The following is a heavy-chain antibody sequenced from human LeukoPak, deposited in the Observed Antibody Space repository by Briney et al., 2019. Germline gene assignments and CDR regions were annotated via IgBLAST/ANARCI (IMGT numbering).Heavy chain of an antibody. CDR2: ISGSGGST. J-gene: IGHJ4*02. CDR1: GFTFSSYA. D-gene: IGHD6-19*01. V-gene: IGHV3-23*01. CDR3: AKDRTPMAAVAGFDY. Sequence: PGGSLRLSCAASGFTFSSYAMSWVRQAPGKGLEWVSAISGSGGSTYYADSVKGRFTIPRDNSKNTLYLQMNSLRAEDTAVYYCAKDRTPMAAVAGFDYWGQGTLVTVSS.